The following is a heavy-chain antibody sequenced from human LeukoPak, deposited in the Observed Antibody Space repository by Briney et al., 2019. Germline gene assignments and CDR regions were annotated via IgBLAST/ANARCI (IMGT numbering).Heavy chain of an antibody. Sequence: GGSLRLSCAASGFTFSSYGMHWVRQAPGKGLEWVAVIWYDGRNKYYADSVKGRFTISRDNSKNTLYLQMNSLRAEDTAVYYCARVELELRGGFDYWGQGTLVTVSS. CDR2: IWYDGRNK. D-gene: IGHD1-7*01. V-gene: IGHV3-33*01. CDR1: GFTFSSYG. J-gene: IGHJ4*02. CDR3: ARVELELRGGFDY.